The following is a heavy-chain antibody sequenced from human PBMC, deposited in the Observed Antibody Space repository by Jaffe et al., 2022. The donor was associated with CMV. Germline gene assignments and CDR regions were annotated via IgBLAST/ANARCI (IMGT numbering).Heavy chain of an antibody. CDR1: GYTFTSYY. V-gene: IGHV1-46*01. J-gene: IGHJ5*02. Sequence: QVQLVQSGAEVKKPGASVKVSCKASGYTFTSYYMHWVRQAPGQGLEWMGIINPSGGSTSYAQKFQGRVTMTRDTSTSTVYMELSSLRSEDTAVYYCAREGDGWWSDVPYSSSGWFDPWGQGTLVTVSS. D-gene: IGHD6-6*01. CDR2: INPSGGST. CDR3: AREGDGWWSDVPYSSSGWFDP.